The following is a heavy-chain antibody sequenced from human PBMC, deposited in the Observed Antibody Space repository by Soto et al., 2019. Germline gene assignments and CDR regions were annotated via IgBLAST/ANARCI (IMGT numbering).Heavy chain of an antibody. J-gene: IGHJ6*02. CDR2: IYYSGTT. CDR3: ASRLGYGYGMDV. Sequence: SETLSLTCSVSGASITSGSYYWGWIRQAPGKGLEWIGTIYYSGTTFYNPSLKSRVTISADTSNNQLSLKLTSVTAADTAVYYCASRLGYGYGMDVWGQGTTVTVSS. CDR1: GASITSGSYY. V-gene: IGHV4-39*01. D-gene: IGHD5-12*01.